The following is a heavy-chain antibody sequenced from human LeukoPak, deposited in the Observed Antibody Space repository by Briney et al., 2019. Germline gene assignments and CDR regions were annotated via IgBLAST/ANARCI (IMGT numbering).Heavy chain of an antibody. V-gene: IGHV3-21*01. CDR1: GFPFSSYT. CDR2: ISSISSYI. CDR3: ARDEDKRLPINYFDP. Sequence: GGSLGLSCAASGFPFSSYTMNWVRQAPGKGLEWVSSISSISSYIYYADSVKGRFTISRDNAKNSLYLQTNSLRAEDTAVYYCARDEDKRLPINYFDPWGQGTLVTVSS. D-gene: IGHD2-15*01. J-gene: IGHJ5*02.